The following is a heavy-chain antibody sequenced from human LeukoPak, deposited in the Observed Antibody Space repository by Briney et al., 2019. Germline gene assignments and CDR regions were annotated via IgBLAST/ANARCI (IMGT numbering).Heavy chain of an antibody. J-gene: IGHJ6*03. Sequence: PGGSLRLSCAASGFTFSGYWMSWVRQAPGKGLEWVANIKQDGSEKYYVDSMKGRFSISRDNAKNSLYLQMNSLRAEDTAVYYCARGRRAPYYDFRSGYIDHYYMDVWGKGTTVTVSS. V-gene: IGHV3-7*01. CDR2: IKQDGSEK. CDR3: ARGRRAPYYDFRSGYIDHYYMDV. D-gene: IGHD3-3*01. CDR1: GFTFSGYW.